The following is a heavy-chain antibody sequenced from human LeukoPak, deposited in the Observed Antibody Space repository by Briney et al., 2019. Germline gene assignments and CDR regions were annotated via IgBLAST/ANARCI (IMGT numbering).Heavy chain of an antibody. D-gene: IGHD3-22*01. V-gene: IGHV3-53*01. Sequence: GGSLRLSCTVSGFTISSNSMSWVRQAPGKGLEWVSFIYSSVTHYSDSVKGRFTISRDNSKNTLFLQMNSLRAEDTAVYYCARDPGYYDSSGPVDYWGQGTLVTVSS. CDR2: IYSSVT. J-gene: IGHJ4*02. CDR1: GFTISSNS. CDR3: ARDPGYYDSSGPVDY.